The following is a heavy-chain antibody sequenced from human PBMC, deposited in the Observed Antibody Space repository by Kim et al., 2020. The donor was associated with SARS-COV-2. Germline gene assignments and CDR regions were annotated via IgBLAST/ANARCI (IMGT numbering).Heavy chain of an antibody. D-gene: IGHD4-17*01. Sequence: PSLKSRVTISVDTSKNQFSLKLSSVTAADTAVYYCARDRLYYYYYYMDVWGKGTTVTVSS. J-gene: IGHJ6*03. V-gene: IGHV4-34*01. CDR3: ARDRLYYYYYYMDV.